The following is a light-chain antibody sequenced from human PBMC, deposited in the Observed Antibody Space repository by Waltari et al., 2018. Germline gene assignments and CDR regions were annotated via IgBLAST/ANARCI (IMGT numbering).Light chain of an antibody. CDR2: DVS. CDR1: YHDIGGYNS. CDR3: GAYTSDSTLI. Sequence: QSVLTQPAPVSGSPGPSIIISCTGPYHDIGGYNSVPWFQQYPAKAPKPLLYDVSSRPSGVSNRFSGSKSGSTASLTVSGLQADDEADYYCGAYTSDSTLIFGGGTKLTVL. J-gene: IGLJ2*01. V-gene: IGLV2-14*03.